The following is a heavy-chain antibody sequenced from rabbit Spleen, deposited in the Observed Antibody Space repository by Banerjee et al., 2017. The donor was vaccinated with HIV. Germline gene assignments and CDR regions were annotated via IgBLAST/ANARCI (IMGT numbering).Heavy chain of an antibody. J-gene: IGHJ4*01. CDR2: IDTGSSGFT. CDR3: ARDLVAVIGWNFNL. Sequence: QQQLVESGGGLVQPEGSLTLTCIASGVSFSGSSYMCWVRQAPGKGLEWIACIDTGSSGFTYFATWAKGRFTCSKTSSTTVTLQMTSLTAADTATYFCARDLVAVIGWNFNLWGQGTLVTVS. D-gene: IGHD1-1*01. V-gene: IGHV1S45*01. CDR1: GVSFSGSSY.